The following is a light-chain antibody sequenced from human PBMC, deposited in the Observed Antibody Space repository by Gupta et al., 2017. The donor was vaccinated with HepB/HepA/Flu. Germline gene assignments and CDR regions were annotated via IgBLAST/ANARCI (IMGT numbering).Light chain of an antibody. CDR2: QVS. CDR3: VQGTHWPT. Sequence: DVVLTQSPLTLPVTLGQPASISCRSSQSLVFSDGITLLHWFQQRPGQSPRRLLYQVSKRDSGVPERFSGRGSGTDFTLRISRVEAEDVAIYYCVQGTHWPTFGGGTKVEIK. CDR1: QSLVFSDGITL. V-gene: IGKV2-30*01. J-gene: IGKJ4*01.